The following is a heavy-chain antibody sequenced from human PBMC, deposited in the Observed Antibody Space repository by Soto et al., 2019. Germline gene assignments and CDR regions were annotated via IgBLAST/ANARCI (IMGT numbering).Heavy chain of an antibody. J-gene: IGHJ2*01. CDR1: GYTFKDHD. D-gene: IGHD3-3*01. Sequence: QVQLLQSGAEVKKPGTSVRVSCRASGYTFKDHDINWVRRAPGQGLEWMWWMNPNSGNTAYARKFHDRITMTKSVSARTAFMELSSLTPEDTAVYYCARRMTWSLWCFDLWGSGTQVTVSS. CDR2: MNPNSGNT. CDR3: ARRMTWSLWCFDL. V-gene: IGHV1-8*01.